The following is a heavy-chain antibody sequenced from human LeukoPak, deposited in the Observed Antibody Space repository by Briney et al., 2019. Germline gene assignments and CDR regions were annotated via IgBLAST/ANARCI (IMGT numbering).Heavy chain of an antibody. CDR2: VYSRGST. V-gene: IGHV4-39*07. CDR1: GGSISSSNSF. D-gene: IGHD3-22*01. Sequence: TASETLSLTCTVSGGSISSSNSFWAWIRQPPGKGLEWVGTVYSRGSTYYSPPLKSRVTVSIDTSKNQFSLKLTSVTAADTAVYYCARDSGLFGSGYQTNFGYWGQGTPVTVSS. CDR3: ARDSGLFGSGYQTNFGY. J-gene: IGHJ4*02.